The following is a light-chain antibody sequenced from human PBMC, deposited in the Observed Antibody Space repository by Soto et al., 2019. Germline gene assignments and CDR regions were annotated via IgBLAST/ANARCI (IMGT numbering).Light chain of an antibody. J-gene: IGKJ4*01. CDR1: QGIRAD. CDR2: TAS. V-gene: IGKV1-6*01. CDR3: LQEYNYPLT. Sequence: AIPMTQSPASLSASVGDRVTITCRASQGIRADLGWYQVKTGKAPRLLIYTASNLQSGVPSRFSGSGSGTDFTLTINGLQPEDFAIYYCLQEYNYPLTFGGGTRVEIK.